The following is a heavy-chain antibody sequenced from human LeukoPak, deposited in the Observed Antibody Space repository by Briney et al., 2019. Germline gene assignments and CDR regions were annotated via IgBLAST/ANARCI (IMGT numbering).Heavy chain of an antibody. CDR1: GFIFSNYW. D-gene: IGHD6-6*01. J-gene: IGHJ4*02. V-gene: IGHV3-7*01. CDR3: ARIGYSSSSIDY. CDR2: IKQVGSDK. Sequence: GGSLRLSCAASGFIFSNYWMSWVRQAPGKGLAWVANIKQVGSDKYYVDSVKGRFTFSRDNAKNSLYLQMNSLRVEDTGVYYCARIGYSSSSIDYWGQGTLVTVSS.